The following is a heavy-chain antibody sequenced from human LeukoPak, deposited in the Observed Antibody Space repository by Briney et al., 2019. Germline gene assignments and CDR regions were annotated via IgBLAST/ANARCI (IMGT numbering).Heavy chain of an antibody. D-gene: IGHD1-20*01. Sequence: EASEKVSCKASGYTFTSYYMHWVRQAPGQGLEWMGIINPSGGSTSYAQKFQGRVTMTRDTSTSTVYMELSSLRSEDTAVYYCARDLGHITGTPGYYFDYWGQGTLVTVSS. J-gene: IGHJ4*02. CDR3: ARDLGHITGTPGYYFDY. CDR2: INPSGGST. V-gene: IGHV1-46*01. CDR1: GYTFTSYY.